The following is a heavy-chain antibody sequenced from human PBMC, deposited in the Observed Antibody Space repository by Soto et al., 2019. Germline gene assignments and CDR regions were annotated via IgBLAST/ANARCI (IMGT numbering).Heavy chain of an antibody. CDR2: IIPISGTT. Sequence: SVKVSCKASGGTFSTHAIIWVRQAPGHGLEWMGGIIPISGTTYYTQKFQGRVTITADEPTSTAFMELSSLKSDDTAVFYCARGYCRGGNCYSGMDVWGQGTMVTVSS. J-gene: IGHJ6*02. V-gene: IGHV1-69*13. CDR3: ARGYCRGGNCYSGMDV. D-gene: IGHD2-15*01. CDR1: GGTFSTHA.